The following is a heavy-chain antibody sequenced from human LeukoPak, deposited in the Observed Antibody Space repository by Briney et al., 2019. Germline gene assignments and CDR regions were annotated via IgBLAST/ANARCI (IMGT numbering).Heavy chain of an antibody. CDR2: INHSGST. D-gene: IGHD2-15*01. J-gene: IGHJ4*02. Sequence: SETLSLTCAVYGGSFGGYYWSWIRQPPGKGLEWIGEINHSGSTNYNPSLKSRVTISVDTSKNQFSLKLSSVTAADTAVYYCARHTYRSPIRYCSGGSCYAFDYWGQGTLVTVSS. V-gene: IGHV4-34*01. CDR1: GGSFGGYY. CDR3: ARHTYRSPIRYCSGGSCYAFDY.